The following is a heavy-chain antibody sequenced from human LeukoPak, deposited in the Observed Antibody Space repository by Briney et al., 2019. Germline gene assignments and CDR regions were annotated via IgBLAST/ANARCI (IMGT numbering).Heavy chain of an antibody. CDR3: ARTRNYNLNDIVDY. CDR2: INPDSGGT. Sequence: GASLRLSSKASGDTFTGYNMHWVRQAPGREVEWLGWINPDSGGTNYAQKFQGRVTLTRDTSISTTHMELSRLISDDTAVYYCARTRNYNLNDIVDYWGQGTLVTVSS. D-gene: IGHD1-20*01. J-gene: IGHJ4*02. V-gene: IGHV1-2*02. CDR1: GDTFTGYN.